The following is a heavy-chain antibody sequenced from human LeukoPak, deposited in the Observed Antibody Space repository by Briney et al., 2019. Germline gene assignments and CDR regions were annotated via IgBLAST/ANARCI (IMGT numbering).Heavy chain of an antibody. CDR2: INYSGST. J-gene: IGHJ6*02. D-gene: IGHD4-23*01. CDR3: ARRFVYGGKGREDYYYYGMDV. V-gene: IGHV4-39*01. Sequence: PSETLSLTCTVSGGSISSSSYYWGWIRQPPGKGLEWIGSINYSGSTYYNPSLKSRVTISVDTSKNQFSLKLSSVTAADTAVYYCARRFVYGGKGREDYYYYGMDVWGQGTTVTVSS. CDR1: GGSISSSSYY.